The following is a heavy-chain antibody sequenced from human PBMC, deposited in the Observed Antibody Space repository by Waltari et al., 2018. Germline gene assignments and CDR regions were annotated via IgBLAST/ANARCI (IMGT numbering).Heavy chain of an antibody. Sequence: EVQLVESGGGLVQPGRSLRLSCTASGFTFGDYAMSWVRQAPGKGLEWVGFIRSKAYGGTTEYAASVKGRFTISRDDSKSIAYLQMNSLKTEDTAVYYCTSSTTVTTNYWGQGTLVTVSS. V-gene: IGHV3-49*04. J-gene: IGHJ4*02. CDR2: IRSKAYGGTT. CDR3: TSSTTVTTNY. CDR1: GFTFGDYA. D-gene: IGHD4-17*01.